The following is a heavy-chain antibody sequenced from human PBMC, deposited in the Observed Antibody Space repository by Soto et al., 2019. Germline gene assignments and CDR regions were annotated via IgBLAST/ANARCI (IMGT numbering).Heavy chain of an antibody. CDR2: IYYSGST. Sequence: SETLSLTCTVSGGSISSSSYYWGWIRQPPGKGLEWIGSIYYSGSTYYNPSLKSRVTISVDTSKNQFSLKLSSVTAADTAVYYCARRTPYCGGDCYVYIDYWGQGTLVTVSS. CDR3: ARRTPYCGGDCYVYIDY. V-gene: IGHV4-39*01. CDR1: GGSISSSSYY. J-gene: IGHJ4*02. D-gene: IGHD2-21*02.